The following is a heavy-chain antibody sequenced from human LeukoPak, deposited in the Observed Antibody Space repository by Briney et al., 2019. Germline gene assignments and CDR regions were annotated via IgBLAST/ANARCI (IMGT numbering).Heavy chain of an antibody. CDR3: ARESRSGENAFDI. V-gene: IGHV1-2*02. Sequence: ASVKVSCKASGYTFTGYYIHWVRQAPGQGLEWMGWINPNSGGTNYAQKFQGRVTMTRDTSISTAYMELSRLRSDDTAVYYCARESRSGENAFDIWGQGTMVTVSS. CDR2: INPNSGGT. J-gene: IGHJ3*02. D-gene: IGHD2-15*01. CDR1: GYTFTGYY.